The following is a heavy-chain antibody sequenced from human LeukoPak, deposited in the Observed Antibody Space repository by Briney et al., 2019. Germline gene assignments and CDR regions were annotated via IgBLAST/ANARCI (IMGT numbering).Heavy chain of an antibody. CDR2: IKHDGSDH. V-gene: IGHV3-7*01. D-gene: IGHD3-9*01. J-gene: IGHJ4*02. CDR1: GFTFGSYW. Sequence: GGSLRLSCVGSGFTFGSYWMSWVRQAPGKGLEWVANIKHDGSDHYYADSVAGRFTISKDNAKNSLYLEMSSLRAEDAAVYFCVRHPGSYNVLTGYSYYFDYWGQGTLVTVSS. CDR3: VRHPGSYNVLTGYSYYFDY.